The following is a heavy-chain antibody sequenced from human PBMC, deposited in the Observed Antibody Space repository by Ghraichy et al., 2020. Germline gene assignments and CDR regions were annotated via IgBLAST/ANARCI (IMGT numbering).Heavy chain of an antibody. Sequence: SETLSLTCTVSGGSINDHYWTWIRQPAVKGLEWIGRIYTRGSANYRPSLKSRVTMSVDTSKHQVSLILTSVTAADTAIYYCAKSRNGYFDTSGYYDWGQGTLVTVSS. CDR1: GGSINDHY. V-gene: IGHV4-4*07. J-gene: IGHJ4*02. CDR2: IYTRGSA. D-gene: IGHD3-22*01. CDR3: AKSRNGYFDTSGYYD.